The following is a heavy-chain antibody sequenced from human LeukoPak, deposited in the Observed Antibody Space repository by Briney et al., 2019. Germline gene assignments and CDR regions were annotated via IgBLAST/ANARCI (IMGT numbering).Heavy chain of an antibody. CDR3: ARRRIVGSTDDAFDI. D-gene: IGHD1-26*01. V-gene: IGHV3-23*01. J-gene: IGHJ3*02. Sequence: GGSLRLSCAASGFTFSSYAMNWVRQAPGKGLEWVSVISGSGGSTDYADSVKGRFTISRDNSINTLYLQMNSLRGDDTAIYYCARRRIVGSTDDAFDIWGQGTMVTLSS. CDR1: GFTFSSYA. CDR2: ISGSGGST.